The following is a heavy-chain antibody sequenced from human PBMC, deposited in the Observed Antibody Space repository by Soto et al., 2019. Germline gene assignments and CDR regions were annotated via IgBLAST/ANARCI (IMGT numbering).Heavy chain of an antibody. J-gene: IGHJ3*02. CDR2: ISSSSSYI. D-gene: IGHD2-2*01. CDR3: ARFEEVPAAILSAFDI. V-gene: IGHV3-21*01. Sequence: EVQLVESGGGLVKPGGSLRLSCAASGFTFSSYSMNWVRQAPGKGLEWVSSISSSSSYIYYADSVKGRFTISRDNAKNSLYLQMNSLRAEDTAVYYCARFEEVPAAILSAFDIWGHGTMVTVSS. CDR1: GFTFSSYS.